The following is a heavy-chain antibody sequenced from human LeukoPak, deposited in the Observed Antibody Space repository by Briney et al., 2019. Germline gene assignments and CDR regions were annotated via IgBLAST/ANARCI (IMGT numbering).Heavy chain of an antibody. CDR1: RFTFSSYA. CDR2: ISGSGGTT. CDR3: ARGWLAETTVVTPYNY. J-gene: IGHJ4*02. Sequence: GGSLRLPCAASRFTFSSYAMTWVRQPPGKGLEWVAAISGSGGTTYYADFAKGRFSISRDNSENTLYLQMYSLRAEDTAVYYCARGWLAETTVVTPYNYWGQGTLVTVSS. V-gene: IGHV3-23*01. D-gene: IGHD4-23*01.